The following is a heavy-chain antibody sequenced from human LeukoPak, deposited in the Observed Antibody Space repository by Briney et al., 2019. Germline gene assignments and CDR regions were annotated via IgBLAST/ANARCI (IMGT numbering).Heavy chain of an antibody. CDR2: IYTSGST. CDR3: ARVLGVLNAFDI. CDR1: GGSISSGSYY. Sequence: PSETLSLTCTVSGGSISSGSYYWSWIRQPAGKGLEWIGRIYTSGSTYYNPSLKSRVTISVDTSKNQFSLKLSSVTAADTAVYYCARVLGVLNAFDIWGQGTMVTVSS. J-gene: IGHJ3*02. D-gene: IGHD7-27*01. V-gene: IGHV4-61*02.